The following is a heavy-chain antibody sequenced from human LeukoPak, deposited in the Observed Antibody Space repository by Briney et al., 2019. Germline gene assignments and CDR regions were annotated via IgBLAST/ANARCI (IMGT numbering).Heavy chain of an antibody. CDR2: IYPGDSDT. Sequence: GASVKVSCKGSGYSFTSYWIGWVRQMPGKGLEWMGIIYPGDSDTRYSPSFQGQVAISADKSISTAYLQWSSLKASDTAMYYCARLTSSTTCGGDCYSAPFDYWGQGTLVTVSS. CDR1: GYSFTSYW. V-gene: IGHV5-51*01. D-gene: IGHD2-21*02. CDR3: ARLTSSTTCGGDCYSAPFDY. J-gene: IGHJ4*02.